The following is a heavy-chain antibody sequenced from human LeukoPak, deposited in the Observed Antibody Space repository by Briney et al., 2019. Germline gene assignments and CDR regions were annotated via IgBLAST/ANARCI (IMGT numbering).Heavy chain of an antibody. J-gene: IGHJ4*01. CDR3: ARGYSSNWDHYYDY. CDR1: GFTFGDYA. V-gene: IGHV3-7*01. CDR2: IKLDGRET. D-gene: IGHD6-13*01. Sequence: GGSLRLSCTASGFTFGDYAMSWFRQAPGKGLEWVANIKLDGRETYYVDSVKGRFTISRDNAKNSLYLQMNSLRAEDTAVYYCARGYSSNWDHYYDYWGQGTLVTVSS.